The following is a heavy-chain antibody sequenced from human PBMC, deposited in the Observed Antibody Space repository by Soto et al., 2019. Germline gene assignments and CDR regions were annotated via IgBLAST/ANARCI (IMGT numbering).Heavy chain of an antibody. V-gene: IGHV1-69*02. CDR2: IIPILGIA. CDR1: GGTFSSYT. CDR3: ARGYSSGWYLYHY. D-gene: IGHD6-19*01. Sequence: QVQLVQSGAEVKKPGSSVKDSCKASGGTFSSYTISWVRQAPGQGLEWMGRIIPILGIANYAQKFQGRVTITADKSTSTAYMELSSLRSEDTAVYYCARGYSSGWYLYHYWGQGTLVTVSS. J-gene: IGHJ4*02.